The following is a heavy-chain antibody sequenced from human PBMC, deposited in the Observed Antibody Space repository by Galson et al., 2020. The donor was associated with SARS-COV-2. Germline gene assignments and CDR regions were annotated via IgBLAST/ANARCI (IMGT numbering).Heavy chain of an antibody. CDR2: LHFSENII. CDR1: GFTFSSYE. CDR3: TREGSGYSYGDSFDF. V-gene: IGHV3-48*03. Sequence: GESLKISCAASGFTFSSYEMNWVRKAPGKGLEWIAYLHFSENIIHYADPVEGRFTIPRDNAKKSLYLQMDSLRVEDTAVYYGTREGSGYSYGDSFDFWGQGALVTVSS. J-gene: IGHJ4*02. D-gene: IGHD5-18*01.